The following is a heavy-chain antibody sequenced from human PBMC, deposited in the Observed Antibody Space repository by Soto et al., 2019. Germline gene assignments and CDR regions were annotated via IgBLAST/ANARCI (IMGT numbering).Heavy chain of an antibody. CDR2: INFDGSSI. CDR3: ARDRGQLTDFHY. Sequence: AGGSLRLSCSASGFTFSTYWMHWVRQAPGKGLVWVSRINFDGSSIFYADSVRGRFTISRDNAKNTLYLQMHSLRAEDTAIYYCARDRGQLTDFHYWGQGALVTVSS. V-gene: IGHV3-74*01. D-gene: IGHD6-13*01. CDR1: GFTFSTYW. J-gene: IGHJ4*02.